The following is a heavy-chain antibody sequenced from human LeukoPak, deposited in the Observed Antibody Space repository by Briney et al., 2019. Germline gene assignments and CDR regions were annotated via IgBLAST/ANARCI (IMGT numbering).Heavy chain of an antibody. J-gene: IGHJ5*02. Sequence: GASVKVSCKASGYTFTCYYMHWVGQAPGQGREWMGWINPNSGGTNYAQKFQGWVTMTRDTSISTAYMELRRLRSDDTAVYYCAISRRGYCSSTSCYGGWFDPWGQGTLLTVSS. CDR1: GYTFTCYY. V-gene: IGHV1-2*04. CDR3: AISRRGYCSSTSCYGGWFDP. CDR2: INPNSGGT. D-gene: IGHD2-2*01.